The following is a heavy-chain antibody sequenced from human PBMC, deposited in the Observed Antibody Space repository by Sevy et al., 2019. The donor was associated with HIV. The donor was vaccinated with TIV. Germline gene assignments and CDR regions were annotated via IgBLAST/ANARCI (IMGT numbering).Heavy chain of an antibody. V-gene: IGHV3-23*01. Sequence: GGSLRLSCAASGFTFSSYAMSWVRQAPGKGLEWVSAISGSGGSTYYADSVKGRFTISRDNSKNTLYLQMNSLRAEDTAVYYCVKAFADTAMRTNDYWGQGTLVTVSS. J-gene: IGHJ4*02. CDR1: GFTFSSYA. CDR2: ISGSGGST. CDR3: VKAFADTAMRTNDY. D-gene: IGHD5-18*01.